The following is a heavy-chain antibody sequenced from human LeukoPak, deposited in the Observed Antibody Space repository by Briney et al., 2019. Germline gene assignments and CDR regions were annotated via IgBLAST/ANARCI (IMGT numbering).Heavy chain of an antibody. CDR3: ARASVEHSIVAGDYFDY. CDR2: ISQSAIA. V-gene: IGHV4-38-2*01. D-gene: IGHD1/OR15-1a*01. J-gene: IGHJ4*02. CDR1: GYSINNAHY. Sequence: SETLSLTCAVSGYSINNAHYWAWIRQPPGKGLEWIGNISQSAIASYNPSLKSRVTISLDTSNNHFSLDLRSETAADTAVYFCARASVEHSIVAGDYFDYWGQGTLVTVSS.